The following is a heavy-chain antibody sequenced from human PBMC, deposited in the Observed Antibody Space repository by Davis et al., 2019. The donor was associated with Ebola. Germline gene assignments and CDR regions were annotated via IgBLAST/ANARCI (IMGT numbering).Heavy chain of an antibody. V-gene: IGHV4-39*01. CDR1: GGSISSSSYY. J-gene: IGHJ5*02. CDR2: IYYSGST. Sequence: MPSETLSLTCTVSGGSISSSSYYWGWIRQPPGKGLEWIGSIYYSGSTYYNPSLKSRVTISVDTSKNQFSLKLSSVTAADTAVYYCARRYALLWFRAFDPWGQGTLVTVSS. D-gene: IGHD3-10*01. CDR3: ARRYALLWFRAFDP.